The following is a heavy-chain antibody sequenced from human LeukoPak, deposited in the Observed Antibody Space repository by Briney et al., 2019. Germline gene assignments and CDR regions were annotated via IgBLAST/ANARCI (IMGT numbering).Heavy chain of an antibody. D-gene: IGHD3-10*01. V-gene: IGHV4-30-2*01. CDR3: AREEFICGFDY. CDR2: IYHSGST. J-gene: IGHJ4*02. CDR1: GGSISSGGYS. Sequence: SETLSLTCAVSGGSISSGGYSWSWIRQPPGKGLEWIGYIYHSGSTNYNPSLKSRVTISVDTSKNQFSLKLSSVTAADTAVYYCAREEFICGFDYWGQGTLVTVSS.